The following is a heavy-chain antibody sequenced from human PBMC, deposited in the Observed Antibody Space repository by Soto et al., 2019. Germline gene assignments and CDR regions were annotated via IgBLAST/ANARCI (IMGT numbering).Heavy chain of an antibody. J-gene: IGHJ6*02. D-gene: IGHD3-10*01. CDR1: GFTFSSYG. CDR2: IWYDGSNK. Sequence: QVQLVESGGGVVQPGRSLRLSCAASGFTFSSYGMHWVRQAPGKGLEWVAVIWYDGSNKYYADSVKGRFTISRDNSKNTLYLQVNRLRAEDTAVYSCARDQDYYGSGLDVCGQGTTVTVSS. V-gene: IGHV3-33*01. CDR3: ARDQDYYGSGLDV.